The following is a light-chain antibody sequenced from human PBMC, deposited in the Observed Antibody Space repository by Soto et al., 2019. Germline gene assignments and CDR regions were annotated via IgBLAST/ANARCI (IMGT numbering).Light chain of an antibody. V-gene: IGLV2-8*01. CDR2: EVN. CDR1: SSDVGGYNY. Sequence: SALTQPPSPSGSPGQSVAISCPGTSSDVGGYNYVSWYQQHPGKAPKLMIYEVNKRPSGVPDRFSGSKSGNTASLTVSGLQAEDEADYYCSSYAGSSNVFGTGNKVTVL. CDR3: SSYAGSSNV. J-gene: IGLJ1*01.